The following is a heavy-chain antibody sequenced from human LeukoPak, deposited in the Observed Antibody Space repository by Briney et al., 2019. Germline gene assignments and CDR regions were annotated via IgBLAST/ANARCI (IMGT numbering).Heavy chain of an antibody. Sequence: GGSLRLSCSASGFTFSSFAMHWVRQAPGKGLEYVSSISSNGDSTYYADSVKGRFTISRDNSKNTLFLQMSSLRAEDTAVYFCVKDGRYYYGSGSLFDPWGQGTLVTVSP. J-gene: IGHJ5*02. D-gene: IGHD3-10*01. CDR2: ISSNGDST. CDR1: GFTFSSFA. CDR3: VKDGRYYYGSGSLFDP. V-gene: IGHV3-64D*06.